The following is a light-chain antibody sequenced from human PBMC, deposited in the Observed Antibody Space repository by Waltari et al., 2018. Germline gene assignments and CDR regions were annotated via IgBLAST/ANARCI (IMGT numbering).Light chain of an antibody. Sequence: SYELTQPSSVSVSPGQTARITCSGDVLGRKYARWFQQKPSQAPVLVIYKDSERPSGIPERFSGSSSGTTVTLTINGAQVEDEADYYCYAATDNNRVFGGGTKLIVL. CDR2: KDS. V-gene: IGLV3-27*01. J-gene: IGLJ3*02. CDR3: YAATDNNRV. CDR1: VLGRKY.